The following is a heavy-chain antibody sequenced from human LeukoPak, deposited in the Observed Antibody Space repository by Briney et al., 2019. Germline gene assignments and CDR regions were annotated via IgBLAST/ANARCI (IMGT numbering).Heavy chain of an antibody. CDR2: MNPNSGNT. CDR1: GYTFTSYY. D-gene: IGHD1-26*01. V-gene: IGHV1-2*02. J-gene: IGHJ6*02. CDR3: ASEKWVKREGVYYYYGITV. Sequence: ASVKVSCKASGYTFTSYYMHWVRQAPGQGLEWMGWMNPNSGNTNCAQKFKGRVTMTRDTAMGTAYMELSSLTSEDTAVYYCASEKWVKREGVYYYYGITVWGRGTTVTVSS.